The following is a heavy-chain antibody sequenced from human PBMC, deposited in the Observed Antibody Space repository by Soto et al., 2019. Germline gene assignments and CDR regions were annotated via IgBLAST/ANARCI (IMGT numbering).Heavy chain of an antibody. J-gene: IGHJ4*02. CDR1: GGSISSSNW. D-gene: IGHD2-15*01. V-gene: IGHV4-4*02. CDR3: ARDQGYCSGGSCYVFDS. CDR2: IYYSGTT. Sequence: SETLSLTCAVSGGSISSSNWWSWVRQPPGKGLEWIGEIYYSGTTKYNPSLKSRVTISVDKSKNQFSLKLYSVTAADTAVYYCARDQGYCSGGSCYVFDSWGQGTLVTVSS.